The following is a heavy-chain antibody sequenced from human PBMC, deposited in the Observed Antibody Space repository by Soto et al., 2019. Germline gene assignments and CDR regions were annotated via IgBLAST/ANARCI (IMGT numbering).Heavy chain of an antibody. CDR2: IYADVRST. CDR3: ARGSIAVAPFDS. V-gene: IGHV3-74*01. D-gene: IGHD6-19*01. CDR1: GFSFSRYW. Sequence: EVQLVESGGGVVQPGGSLRLSCAASGFSFSRYWMHWVRQAPGKGLVWVSRIYADVRSTTYADSVKGRFSISRDNAKNMVYLQINSLRSEDTAVYYFARGSIAVAPFDSWGQGTLVTVSS. J-gene: IGHJ4*02.